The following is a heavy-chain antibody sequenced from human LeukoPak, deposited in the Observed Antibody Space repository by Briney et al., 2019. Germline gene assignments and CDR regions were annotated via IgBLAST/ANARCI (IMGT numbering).Heavy chain of an antibody. J-gene: IGHJ4*02. D-gene: IGHD3-10*01. CDR1: GFTFSSYA. Sequence: GGSLRLSCAASGFTFSSYAVSWVRQAPGXGLEWVSAISGSGGSTYYADSVKGRFTISRDNSKNTLYLQMNSLRAEDTAVYYCAKDRYGSGSYYGFFDYWGQGTLVTVSS. V-gene: IGHV3-23*01. CDR2: ISGSGGST. CDR3: AKDRYGSGSYYGFFDY.